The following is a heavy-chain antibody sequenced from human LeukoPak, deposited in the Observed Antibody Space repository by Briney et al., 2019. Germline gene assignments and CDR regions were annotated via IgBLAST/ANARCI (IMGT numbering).Heavy chain of an antibody. J-gene: IGHJ6*02. CDR2: IHYSGST. V-gene: IGHV4-30-4*01. D-gene: IGHD1-14*01. Sequence: PSETLSLTCTVSGGSISGGDYYWSWIRQPPGKGLEWIGYIHYSGSTYYNASLKSRVTISVDTSKNQFSLKLSSVTAADTAVYYCARYRVKGRTPYYYYSYGMDVWGQGTTVTVSS. CDR3: ARYRVKGRTPYYYYSYGMDV. CDR1: GGSISGGDYY.